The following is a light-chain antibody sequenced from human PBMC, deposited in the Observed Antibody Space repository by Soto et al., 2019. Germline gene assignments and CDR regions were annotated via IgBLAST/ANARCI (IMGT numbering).Light chain of an antibody. CDR1: QSVSRH. J-gene: IGKJ5*01. Sequence: EIVWTQSPVTLSLSPGERATLSCRASQSVSRHLAWYQQKPGQAPSLLIYDAYNRATGIPPRFSGSGSGTDFTLTISSLEPEDSAVYYCQQRHMWPITFGQGTRLEI. V-gene: IGKV3-11*01. CDR3: QQRHMWPIT. CDR2: DAY.